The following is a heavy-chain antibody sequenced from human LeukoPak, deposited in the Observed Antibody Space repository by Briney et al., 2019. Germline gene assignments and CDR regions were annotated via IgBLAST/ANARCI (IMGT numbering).Heavy chain of an antibody. D-gene: IGHD1-26*01. CDR2: IKGDGSST. CDR3: VRGVGGDSRFDP. Sequence: GGSLRLSCVASAFTFNNYWMHWVRQAPGKGLVWVSRIKGDGSSTRYADSVKGRFTTSRDNAKNTLYLQMNSLRAEDTAVYYCVRGVGGDSRFDPWGRGTLVTVSS. V-gene: IGHV3-74*01. J-gene: IGHJ5*02. CDR1: AFTFNNYW.